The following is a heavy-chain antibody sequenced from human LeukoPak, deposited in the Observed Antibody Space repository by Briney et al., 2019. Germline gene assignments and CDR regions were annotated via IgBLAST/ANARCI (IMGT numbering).Heavy chain of an antibody. V-gene: IGHV1-8*03. D-gene: IGHD6-6*01. Sequence: ASVKVSGKASGYTFASYDINWVRQATGQGLEWMGWMNPNSGNTGCAQKFQGRLPNTRNTSIRTAYMELSSLRSEDTAVYYCARGGSSSTLDYWGQGTLVTVSS. CDR1: GYTFASYD. CDR2: MNPNSGNT. J-gene: IGHJ4*02. CDR3: ARGGSSSTLDY.